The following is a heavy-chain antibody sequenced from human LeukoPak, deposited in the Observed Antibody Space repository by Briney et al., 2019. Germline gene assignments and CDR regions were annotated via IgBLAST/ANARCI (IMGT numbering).Heavy chain of an antibody. Sequence: PSETLSLTCTVSGGSISSSSYYWGWIRQPPGKGLEWIGSIYYSGSTYYNPSLKSRVTISVDTSKNQFSLKLSSVTAADTAVYYCARVWGYSSGWYYYYYYMDVWGKGTTVTVSS. CDR3: ARVWGYSSGWYYYYYYMDV. V-gene: IGHV4-39*07. J-gene: IGHJ6*03. CDR2: IYYSGST. D-gene: IGHD6-19*01. CDR1: GGSISSSSYY.